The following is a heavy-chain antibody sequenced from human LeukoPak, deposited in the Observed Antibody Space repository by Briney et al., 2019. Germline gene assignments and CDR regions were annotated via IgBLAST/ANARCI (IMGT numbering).Heavy chain of an antibody. Sequence: ASVKVSCKASGGTFSSYAICWVRRAPGQGLEWMGRIIPIFGTANYAQKFQGTVSLTTEESPSTDYMDLCSVRSGETAVYFCARDSPYYSGSGSLGYWGLGTLVIVSS. V-gene: IGHV1-69*05. CDR1: GGTFSSYA. D-gene: IGHD3-10*01. J-gene: IGHJ4*02. CDR3: ARDSPYYSGSGSLGY. CDR2: IIPIFGTA.